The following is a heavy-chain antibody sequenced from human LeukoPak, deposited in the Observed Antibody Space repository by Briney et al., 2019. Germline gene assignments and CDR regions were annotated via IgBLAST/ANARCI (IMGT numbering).Heavy chain of an antibody. CDR2: IYYSGST. CDR1: GCSIRSYY. CDR3: ATDSSGYFGAFDI. V-gene: IGHV4-59*01. Sequence: SETLSLTCTVSGCSIRSYYWSWMRQPPWKGLEWIGHIYYSGSTNYIPSLKSPVTISVNTFQNQFSLKLSSVTAADTAVYYCATDSSGYFGAFDIWGQGTMLTVSS. D-gene: IGHD3-22*01. J-gene: IGHJ3*02.